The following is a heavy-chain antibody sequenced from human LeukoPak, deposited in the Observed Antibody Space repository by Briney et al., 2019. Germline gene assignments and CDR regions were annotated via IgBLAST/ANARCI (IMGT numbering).Heavy chain of an antibody. V-gene: IGHV4-4*07. J-gene: IGHJ4*02. CDR2: IYAGGST. CDR3: ARGGSSWQSFDF. Sequence: SETLSLTCTVYGGSISNYYWSWIRQPAGKGLEWIGRIYAGGSTNYNPSLKSRVTMSVDTSKNQFSLKLTSVTAADTAVYYCARGGSSWQSFDFWGQGTLVTVSS. D-gene: IGHD6-13*01. CDR1: GGSISNYY.